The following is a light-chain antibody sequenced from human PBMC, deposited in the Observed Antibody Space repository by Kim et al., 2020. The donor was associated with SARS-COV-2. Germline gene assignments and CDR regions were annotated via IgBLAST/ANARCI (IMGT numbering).Light chain of an antibody. Sequence: GQSGTISCTGTSSDVGGYNYVSWYQQHPGKAPKLMIYDVSKRPSGVPDRFSGSKSGNTASLTISGLQAEDEADYHCCSYAGSNNWVFGGGTQLTVL. CDR3: CSYAGSNNWV. V-gene: IGLV2-11*01. J-gene: IGLJ3*02. CDR1: SSDVGGYNY. CDR2: DVS.